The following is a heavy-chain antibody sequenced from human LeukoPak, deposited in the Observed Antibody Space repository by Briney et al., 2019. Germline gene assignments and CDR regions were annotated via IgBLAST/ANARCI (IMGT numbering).Heavy chain of an antibody. CDR3: ARANFLYCSSTTCLFDY. V-gene: IGHV1-2*02. D-gene: IGHD2-2*01. J-gene: IGHJ4*02. Sequence: ASVKVCCKASGYTFTDYYMHWVRQAPGQGFEWMGWINPNDGDTNYAQKFQGRDTMTRDTSISTAHMEVSRLRSDDTAVYYCARANFLYCSSTTCLFDYWGQGTLVTVSS. CDR1: GYTFTDYY. CDR2: INPNDGDT.